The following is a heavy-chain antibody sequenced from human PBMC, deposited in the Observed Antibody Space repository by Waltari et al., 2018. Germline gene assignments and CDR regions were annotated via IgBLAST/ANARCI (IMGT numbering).Heavy chain of an antibody. J-gene: IGHJ4*02. V-gene: IGHV1-18*01. CDR1: GYLFSNSG. Sequence: QLVQSGAEVKKPGPSVKVSCKASGYLFSNSGITWVRKAPGQGLEWMGWIYPYSGNTKYEQSLQGRVTLTTDTSTTTAYMEIRSLRSDDTAIYYCARDDADSSNFGGFWGQGTLVTVSS. CDR2: IYPYSGNT. D-gene: IGHD6-13*01. CDR3: ARDDADSSNFGGF.